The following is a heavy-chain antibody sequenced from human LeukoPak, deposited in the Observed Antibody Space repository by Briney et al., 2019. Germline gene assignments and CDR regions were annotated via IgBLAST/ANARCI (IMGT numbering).Heavy chain of an antibody. CDR2: IIPIFGAA. D-gene: IGHD3-10*01. J-gene: IGHJ4*02. V-gene: IGHV1-69*05. CDR3: ASRLTYGSGSYYVH. Sequence: ASVKVSCKASGGTFSSYAISWVRQAPGQGLEWMGGIIPIFGAANYAQKFQGRVTITTDESTSTAYMELSSLRSEDTAVYYCASRLTYGSGSYYVHWGQGTLVTVSS. CDR1: GGTFSSYA.